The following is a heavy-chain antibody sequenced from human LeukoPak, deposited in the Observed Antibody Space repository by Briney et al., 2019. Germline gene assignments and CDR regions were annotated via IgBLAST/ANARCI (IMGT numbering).Heavy chain of an antibody. V-gene: IGHV1-8*01. CDR2: MNPNSGNT. CDR1: GYTFTSCD. J-gene: IGHJ6*02. Sequence: GASVKVSCKASGYTFTSCDINWVRQATGQGLEWMGWMNPNSGNTGYAQKFQGRVTMTRSTSIRTAYMELSSLRSEDTAVYYCARGDYEYGMDVWGQGTTVTVSS. CDR3: ARGDYEYGMDV.